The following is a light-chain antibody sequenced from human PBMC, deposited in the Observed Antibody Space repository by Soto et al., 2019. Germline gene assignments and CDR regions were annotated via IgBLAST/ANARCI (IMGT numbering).Light chain of an antibody. CDR1: QSVSSN. CDR3: LQYDNWPLT. CDR2: GAS. Sequence: EIVVTQSPATLSVSPGERATLSCRASQSVSSNLAWYQQKPGQAPRLLIYGASTRATGLPARFSGSGSGTEFTLTISSLQSEDFAVYYCLQYDNWPLTFGGGTKVEIK. J-gene: IGKJ4*01. V-gene: IGKV3-15*01.